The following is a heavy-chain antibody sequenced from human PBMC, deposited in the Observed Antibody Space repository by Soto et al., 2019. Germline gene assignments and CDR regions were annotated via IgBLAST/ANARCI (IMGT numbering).Heavy chain of an antibody. Sequence: QMQLVQSGPEVKKPGTSVKVSCKASGFTFTSSAVQWVRQARGQLLEWIGWIVVGSGKTNYAQKFQERVTITRDMSTRTAYMELSSLRSEDTAVYYWAAIMSLNYYYYGMDVWGQGTTVTVS. CDR2: IVVGSGKT. J-gene: IGHJ6*02. CDR1: GFTFTSSA. D-gene: IGHD2-8*01. CDR3: AAIMSLNYYYYGMDV. V-gene: IGHV1-58*01.